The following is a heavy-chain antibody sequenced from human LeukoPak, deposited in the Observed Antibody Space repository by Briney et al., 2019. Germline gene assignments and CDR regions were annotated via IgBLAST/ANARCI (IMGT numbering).Heavy chain of an antibody. D-gene: IGHD6-13*01. CDR2: LTGSGGST. CDR1: GFTFSSYA. CDR3: AKDMHSSSWFTDDAFDI. V-gene: IGHV3-23*01. Sequence: GGSLRLSCAASGFTFSSYAMTWVRQAPGKGLEWVSALTGSGGSTHYADSVKGRFTISRDNSKNTLYLQMNSLRAEDTAVYYCAKDMHSSSWFTDDAFDIWGQGTMVTVSS. J-gene: IGHJ3*02.